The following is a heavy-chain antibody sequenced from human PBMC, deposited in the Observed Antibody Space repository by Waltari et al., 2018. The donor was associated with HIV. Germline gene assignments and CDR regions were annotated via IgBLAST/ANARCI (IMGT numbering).Heavy chain of an antibody. D-gene: IGHD6-19*01. CDR2: INREWSST. CDR1: GFTFSSYW. Sequence: EVQLVESGGGLVQPGGSLRLSCAASGFTFSSYWMHWVRQAPGKGLVWVSRINREWSSTSYADSEKGRFTISRDNANNTLYLQMNSLRAEDTAVYYCARGDSSGWTVDYWGQGTLVTVSS. V-gene: IGHV3-74*01. CDR3: ARGDSSGWTVDY. J-gene: IGHJ4*02.